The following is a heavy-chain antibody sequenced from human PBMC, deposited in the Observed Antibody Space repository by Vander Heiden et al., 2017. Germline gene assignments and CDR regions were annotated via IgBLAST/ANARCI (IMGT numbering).Heavy chain of an antibody. V-gene: IGHV3-30-3*01. Sequence: QVQLVESGGGVVQPGRSLRLSCEASGFTFSSYAMHWVRQAPGKGLEWVAVISYDGSNKYYADSVKGRFTISRDNSKNTLYLQMNSLRAEDTAVYYCARERITMVRGVIIMGWFDPWGQGTLVTVSS. CDR3: ARERITMVRGVIIMGWFDP. CDR1: GFTFSSYA. D-gene: IGHD3-10*01. J-gene: IGHJ5*02. CDR2: ISYDGSNK.